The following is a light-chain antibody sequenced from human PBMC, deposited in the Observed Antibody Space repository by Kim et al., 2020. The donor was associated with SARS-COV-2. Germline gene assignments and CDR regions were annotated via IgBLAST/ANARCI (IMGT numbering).Light chain of an antibody. J-gene: IGKJ2*01. V-gene: IGKV3-20*01. Sequence: LAPGERAILSCRASQSVNSRYLAWYQVKPGQAPRLLIFGASSWATGVPDRFSGSGSGTDFTLTISSLEPEDFAVYYCQQYGTLPYTFGQGTKLQIK. CDR2: GAS. CDR1: QSVNSRY. CDR3: QQYGTLPYT.